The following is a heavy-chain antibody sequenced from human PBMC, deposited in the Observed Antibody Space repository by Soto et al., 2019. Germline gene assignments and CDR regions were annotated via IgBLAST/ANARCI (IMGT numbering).Heavy chain of an antibody. D-gene: IGHD2-2*01. Sequence: QVQLQESGPGLVQPSQTLSLTCTVSGGSISSGGYYWSWLRQHPGKGLEWIGYIYYSGSTYYNPSLKSRVTISVDTSKNQFSMKLSSVTAADTAVYYCERDRCSSTSCYVAHDAFDIWGQGTMVTVSS. J-gene: IGHJ3*02. CDR1: GGSISSGGYY. V-gene: IGHV4-31*03. CDR3: ERDRCSSTSCYVAHDAFDI. CDR2: IYYSGST.